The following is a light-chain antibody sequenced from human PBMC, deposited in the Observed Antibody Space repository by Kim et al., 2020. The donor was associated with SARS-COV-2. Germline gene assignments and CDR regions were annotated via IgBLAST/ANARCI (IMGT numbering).Light chain of an antibody. CDR2: GKN. CDR1: GLRSYY. CDR3: NSRDSNDNVV. V-gene: IGLV3-19*01. J-gene: IGLJ2*01. Sequence: VALGQKATLTCQGDGLRSYYATGYQQRPGQAPILVIYGKNNRPSGIPDRFSGSSSGNTASLTITGTQAGDEADYYCNSRDSNDNVVFGGGTQLTVL.